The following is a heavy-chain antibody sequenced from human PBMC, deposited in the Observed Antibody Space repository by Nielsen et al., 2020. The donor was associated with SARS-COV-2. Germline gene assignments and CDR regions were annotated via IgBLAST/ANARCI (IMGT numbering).Heavy chain of an antibody. J-gene: IGHJ4*02. CDR3: ARVRYYDYVWGSYRYANFDY. Sequence: WIRQPPGKGLEWIGEINHSGSTNYNPSLKSRVTISVDTSKNQFSLKLSSVTAADTAVYYCARVRYYDYVWGSYRYANFDYWGQGTLVTVSS. D-gene: IGHD3-16*02. V-gene: IGHV4-34*01. CDR2: INHSGST.